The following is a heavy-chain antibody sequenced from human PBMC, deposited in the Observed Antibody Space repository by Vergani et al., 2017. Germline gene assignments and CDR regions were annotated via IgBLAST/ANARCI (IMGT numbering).Heavy chain of an antibody. V-gene: IGHV3-21*01. CDR1: GFTFSSYS. J-gene: IGHJ6*03. Sequence: EVQLVESGGGLVKPGGSLRLSCAASGFTFSSYSMNWVRQAPGKGLEWVSSISSSSSYIYYADSVKGRFTISRDNAKNSLYLQMNSLRAEDTAVYYCARDQFGGITIFGVVTGIGYMDVWGKGTTVTVSS. D-gene: IGHD3-3*01. CDR2: ISSSSSYI. CDR3: ARDQFGGITIFGVVTGIGYMDV.